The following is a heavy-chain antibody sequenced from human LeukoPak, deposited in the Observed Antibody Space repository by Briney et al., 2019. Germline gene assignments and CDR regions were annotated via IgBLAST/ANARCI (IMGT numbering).Heavy chain of an antibody. CDR1: GFTFSSYW. CDR2: INSDGNTT. J-gene: IGHJ5*02. V-gene: IGHV3-74*01. D-gene: IGHD3-22*01. Sequence: PGGSLRLSCAASGFTFSSYWMHWVRQAPGKGLVWVSRINSDGNTTTYADSVKGRFTISRDNAKNTLYLQMNSLRAEDTAVYYCARDLGEYYDTSDNWFDPWGQGTLVTVSS. CDR3: ARDLGEYYDTSDNWFDP.